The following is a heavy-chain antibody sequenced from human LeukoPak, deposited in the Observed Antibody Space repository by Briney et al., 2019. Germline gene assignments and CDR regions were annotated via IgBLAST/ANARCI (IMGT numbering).Heavy chain of an antibody. CDR1: GGSISSGGYY. CDR3: AKGSGYDTDFDY. Sequence: LSLTCTVSGGSISSGGYYWSWVRQAPGKGLEWVSGISGGGDNTYYADSVKGRFTISRDNSKNTLYLQMNSLRAEDTAVYYCAKGSGYDTDFDYWGQGTLVTVSS. V-gene: IGHV3-23*01. D-gene: IGHD3-9*01. CDR2: ISGGGDNT. J-gene: IGHJ4*02.